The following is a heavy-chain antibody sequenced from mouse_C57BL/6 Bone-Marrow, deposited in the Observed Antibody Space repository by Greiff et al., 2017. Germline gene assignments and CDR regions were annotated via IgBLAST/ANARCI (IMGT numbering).Heavy chain of an antibody. J-gene: IGHJ4*01. D-gene: IGHD2-4*01. CDR1: GYSFTDYN. Sequence: VHVKQSGPELVKPGASVKISCKASGYSFTDYNMNWVKQSNGKSLEWIGVINPNYGTTSYNQKFKGKATLTVDQSSSTAYMQLNSLTSEDSAVYYCARGYDYDYAMDHWGQGTSVTVSA. V-gene: IGHV1-39*01. CDR2: INPNYGTT. CDR3: ARGYDYDYAMDH.